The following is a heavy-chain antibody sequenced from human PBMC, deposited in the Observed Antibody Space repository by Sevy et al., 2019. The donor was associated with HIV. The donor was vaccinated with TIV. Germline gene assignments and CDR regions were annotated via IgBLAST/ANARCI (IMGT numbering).Heavy chain of an antibody. Sequence: GGSLRLSCLASGFNFGNFWMSWVRQAPGKGLECVADIKQDGSKAYYVDSVKGRFTISRGNAKNSLYLQMNSLRDEDTAMYFCVRDKEVGASIHAAWGQGTPVTVSS. CDR2: IKQDGSKA. D-gene: IGHD1-26*01. CDR3: VRDKEVGASIHAA. V-gene: IGHV3-7*03. J-gene: IGHJ5*02. CDR1: GFNFGNFW.